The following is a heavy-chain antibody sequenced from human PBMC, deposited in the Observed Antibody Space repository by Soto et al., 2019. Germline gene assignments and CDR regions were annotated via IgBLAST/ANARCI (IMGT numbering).Heavy chain of an antibody. CDR3: ARDFEPGRSSSDFWSGYDRPYYYYYMDV. CDR1: GYTFTSYY. Sequence: ASVKVSCKASGYTFTSYYMHWVRQAPGQGLEWMGIINPSGGSTSYAQKFQGRVTMTRDTSTSTVYMELSSLRSEDTAVYYCARDFEPGRSSSDFWSGYDRPYYYYYMDVWGKGTTVTVSS. V-gene: IGHV1-46*01. D-gene: IGHD3-3*01. CDR2: INPSGGST. J-gene: IGHJ6*03.